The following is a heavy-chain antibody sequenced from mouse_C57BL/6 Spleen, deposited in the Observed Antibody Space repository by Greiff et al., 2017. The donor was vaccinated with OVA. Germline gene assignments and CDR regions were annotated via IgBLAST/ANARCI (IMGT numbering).Heavy chain of an antibody. J-gene: IGHJ4*01. CDR2: IWRGGST. D-gene: IGHD2-1*01. Sequence: QVQLKESGPGLVQPSQSLSITCTVSGFSLTSYGVHWVRQSPGKGLEWLGVIWRGGSTDYNAAFMSRLSITKDNSKSQVFFEMNSMQADDTAIYYCARGDYGNLFMDYWGQGTSVTVSS. CDR1: GFSLTSYG. CDR3: ARGDYGNLFMDY. V-gene: IGHV2-5*01.